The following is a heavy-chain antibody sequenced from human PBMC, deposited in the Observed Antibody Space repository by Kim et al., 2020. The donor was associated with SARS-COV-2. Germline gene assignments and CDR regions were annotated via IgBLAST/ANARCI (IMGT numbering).Heavy chain of an antibody. CDR1: GFTFSSYD. Sequence: GGSLRLSCAASGFTFSSYDMHWVRQATGKGLEWVSAIGTAGDTYYPGSVKGRFTISRENAKNSLYLQMNSLRAGDTAVYYCASADIVVVPASILGQKNYYYSYYLDVWGKGTTVTVSS. D-gene: IGHD2-2*02. J-gene: IGHJ6*03. V-gene: IGHV3-13*01. CDR2: IGTAGDT. CDR3: ASADIVVVPASILGQKNYYYSYYLDV.